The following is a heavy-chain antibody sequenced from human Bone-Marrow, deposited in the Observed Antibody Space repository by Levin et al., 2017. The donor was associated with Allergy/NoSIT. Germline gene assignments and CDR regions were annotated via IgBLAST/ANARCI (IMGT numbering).Heavy chain of an antibody. D-gene: IGHD6-19*01. CDR3: VRGSGWSMQGYPYYFDY. V-gene: IGHV1-18*04. CDR1: GYSFSTHH. CDR2: ISTHSGNT. Sequence: ASVKVSCMASGYSFSTHHISWVRQAPGQGLEWMAWISTHSGNTKYTQKFQGRATLTTDTPTSTAYMELRSLTSDYTAVYDCVRGSGWSMQGYPYYFDYWGQGTLVIVSS. J-gene: IGHJ4*02.